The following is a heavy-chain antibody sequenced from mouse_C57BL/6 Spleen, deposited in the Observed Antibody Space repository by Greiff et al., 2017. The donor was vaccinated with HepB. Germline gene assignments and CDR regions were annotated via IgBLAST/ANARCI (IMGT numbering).Heavy chain of an antibody. CDR1: GYTFTSYW. J-gene: IGHJ4*01. V-gene: IGHV1-52*01. CDR3: ARNDYDLFYYAMDY. CDR2: IDPSDSET. D-gene: IGHD2-4*01. Sequence: QVQLQQSGAELVRPGSSVKLSCKASGYTFTSYWMHWVKQRPIQGLEWIGNIDPSDSETHYNQKFKDKATLTVDKSSSTAYMQLSSLTSEDSAVYYCARNDYDLFYYAMDYWGQGTSVTVSS.